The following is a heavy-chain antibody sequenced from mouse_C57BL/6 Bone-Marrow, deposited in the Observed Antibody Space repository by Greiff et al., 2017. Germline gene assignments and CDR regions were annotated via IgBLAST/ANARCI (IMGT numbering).Heavy chain of an antibody. D-gene: IGHD1-1*01. V-gene: IGHV1-72*01. CDR1: GYTFTSYW. CDR2: IDPNSGGT. J-gene: IGHJ4*01. Sequence: QVQLQQSGAELVKPGASVKLSCKASGYTFTSYWMHWVKQRPGRGLEWIGRIDPNSGGTKYNEKFKSKATLTVDKPSSTAYMQLSSLTSEDSAVYYCARWGFYYYGSSLYYYAMDNWGQGTSGTVAS. CDR3: ARWGFYYYGSSLYYYAMDN.